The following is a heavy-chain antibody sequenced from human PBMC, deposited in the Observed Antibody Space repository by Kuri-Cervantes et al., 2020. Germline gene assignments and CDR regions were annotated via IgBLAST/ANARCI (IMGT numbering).Heavy chain of an antibody. V-gene: IGHV3-23*01. CDR2: ISGSGGST. CDR3: ARGGNSGYYYAAFDI. CDR1: GFTFSSYA. Sequence: GESLKISCAASGFTFSSYAMSWVRQAPGKGLEWVSAISGSGGSTYYADSVKGRFTISRDNSKNTLYLQMNSLRAEDTAVYYCARGGNSGYYYAAFDIWGQGTMVTVSS. D-gene: IGHD3-22*01. J-gene: IGHJ3*02.